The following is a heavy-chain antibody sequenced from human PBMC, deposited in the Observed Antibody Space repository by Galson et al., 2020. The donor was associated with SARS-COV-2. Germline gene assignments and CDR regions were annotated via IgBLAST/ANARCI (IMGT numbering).Heavy chain of an antibody. J-gene: IGHJ5*02. CDR1: GGTFSSYA. CDR3: ARDILHRGNYYDSSGYSGNWFDP. CDR2: IIPIFGTA. Sequence: SVKVSCKASGGTFSSYAISWVRQAPGQGLEWMGGIIPIFGTANYAQKFQGRVTITADESTSTAYMELSSLRSEDTAVYYCARDILHRGNYYDSSGYSGNWFDPWGQGTLVTVSS. D-gene: IGHD3-22*01. V-gene: IGHV1-69*13.